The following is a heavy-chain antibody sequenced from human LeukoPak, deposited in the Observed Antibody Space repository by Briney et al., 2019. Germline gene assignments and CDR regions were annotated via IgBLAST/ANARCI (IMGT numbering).Heavy chain of an antibody. CDR2: ISYDGSNK. Sequence: QSGGSLRLSCAASGFTFSSYAMHWVRQAPGKGLGWVAVISYDGSNKYYADSVKGRFTISRDNSKNTLYLQMNSLRAEDTAVYYCARERGYSYGYYPGYFDYWGQGTLVTVSS. CDR3: ARERGYSYGYYPGYFDY. CDR1: GFTFSSYA. J-gene: IGHJ4*02. D-gene: IGHD5-18*01. V-gene: IGHV3-30-3*01.